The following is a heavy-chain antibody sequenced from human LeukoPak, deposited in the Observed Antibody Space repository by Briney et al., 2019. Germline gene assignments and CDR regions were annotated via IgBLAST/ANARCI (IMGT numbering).Heavy chain of an antibody. D-gene: IGHD6-19*01. J-gene: IGHJ4*02. CDR3: AREGIFEDQWLAIDY. V-gene: IGHV3-30-3*01. CDR1: GFTFSSYG. CDR2: ISYDGSNK. Sequence: GGALRLSWAGSGFTFSSYGMQRGRQAPGKGVEGGAVISYDGSNKYYADSAKGRFTISRDNSKNTLYLQMNSLRAEDTAVYYCAREGIFEDQWLAIDYWGQGTLVTVSS.